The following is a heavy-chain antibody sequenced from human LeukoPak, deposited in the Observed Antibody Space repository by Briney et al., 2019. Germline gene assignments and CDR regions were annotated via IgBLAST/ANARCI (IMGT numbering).Heavy chain of an antibody. D-gene: IGHD6-19*01. V-gene: IGHV1-18*01. CDR3: AREPNSSGWYHYYYGMDV. Sequence: ASVKVSCKASGYTFTSYGISWVPQAPGQGLEWMGWISAYNGNTNYAQKLQGRVTMTTDTSTSTAYMELRSLRSDDTAVYYCAREPNSSGWYHYYYGMDVWGQGTTVTVSS. CDR1: GYTFTSYG. J-gene: IGHJ6*02. CDR2: ISAYNGNT.